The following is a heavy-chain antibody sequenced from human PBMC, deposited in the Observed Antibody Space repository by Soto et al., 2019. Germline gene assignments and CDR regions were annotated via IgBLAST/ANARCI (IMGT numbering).Heavy chain of an antibody. J-gene: IGHJ3*02. Sequence: GGSLRLSCAASGFTFSSYAMHWVRQAPGKGLEWVTVISYDGSNKYYADSVKGRFTISRDNSKNTLYLQMNSLRAEDTAVYYRARDLAVAGTGESAGFDIWGQGTMVTVSS. CDR3: ARDLAVAGTGESAGFDI. CDR2: ISYDGSNK. D-gene: IGHD6-19*01. CDR1: GFTFSSYA. V-gene: IGHV3-30-3*01.